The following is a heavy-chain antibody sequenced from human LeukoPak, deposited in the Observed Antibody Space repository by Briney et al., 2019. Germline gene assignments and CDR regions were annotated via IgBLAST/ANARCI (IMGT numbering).Heavy chain of an antibody. CDR2: IYTSGTT. D-gene: IGHD2-2*01. CDR3: AATSNYVDD. CDR1: GGSISSGVYY. Sequence: SETLSLTCTVSGGSISSGVYYWSWIRQPAGKGLEWIGHIYTSGTTNYNPSLESRVTISVDTSKNQFSLKLSSVTAADTAVYYCAATSNYVDDWGQGTLVTVSS. V-gene: IGHV4-61*09. J-gene: IGHJ4*02.